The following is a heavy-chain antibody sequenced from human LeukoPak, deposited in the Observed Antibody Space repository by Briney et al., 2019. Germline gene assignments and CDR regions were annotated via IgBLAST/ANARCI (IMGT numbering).Heavy chain of an antibody. J-gene: IGHJ4*02. V-gene: IGHV3-23*01. CDR3: VKESPHWTVTPGD. CDR2: IDGGADKT. Sequence: GGSLRLSCIASGFRFDAFPIGWVRQAPGKGLEWVSGIDGGADKTYFADSVKGRFTISRDNSKNTVHLQMNSLRAEDTGVYYCVKESPHWTVTPGDWGQGTLVIVSS. D-gene: IGHD4-17*01. CDR1: GFRFDAFP.